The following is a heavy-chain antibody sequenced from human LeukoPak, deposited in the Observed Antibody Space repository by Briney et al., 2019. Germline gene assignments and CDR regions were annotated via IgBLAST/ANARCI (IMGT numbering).Heavy chain of an antibody. V-gene: IGHV3-15*01. Sequence: GGSLRLSCAASGFTFSSYSMNWVRQAPGKGLEWVGRIKSKTDGGTTDYAAPVKGRFTISRDDSKNTLYLQMNSLKTEDTAVYYCTTAVPYGSSWVDYWGQGTLVTVSS. J-gene: IGHJ4*02. CDR2: IKSKTDGGTT. D-gene: IGHD6-13*01. CDR3: TTAVPYGSSWVDY. CDR1: GFTFSSYS.